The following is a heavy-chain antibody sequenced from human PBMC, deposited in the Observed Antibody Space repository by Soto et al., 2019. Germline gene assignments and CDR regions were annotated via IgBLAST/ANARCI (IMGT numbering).Heavy chain of an antibody. CDR3: ARALWFGVQYYFDP. Sequence: PSETLSLTCTVSGGSIGSYYWSWIRQPPGKGLEWIGYIYYSGSTNYNPSLKSRVTISVDTSKNQFSLKLSSVTAADTAVYYCARALWFGVQYYFDPWGQGTLVTVSS. D-gene: IGHD3-10*01. V-gene: IGHV4-59*08. CDR1: GGSIGSYY. J-gene: IGHJ4*02. CDR2: IYYSGST.